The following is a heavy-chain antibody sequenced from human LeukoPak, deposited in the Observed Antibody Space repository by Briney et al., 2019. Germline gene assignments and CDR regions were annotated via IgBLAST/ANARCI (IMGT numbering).Heavy chain of an antibody. CDR1: GYTITDYH. J-gene: IGHJ6*02. CDR3: ARHRGAVPARGYGMDV. CDR2: LNPNSGDT. Sequence: ASVTVSCKASGYTITDYHIHWVRQAPGQGLEWMGWLNPNSGDTYYSQKFQGRVTMTRDTSISTAYMDLTRLRSDDTAVYYCARHRGAVPARGYGMDVWGQGTTVTVSS. D-gene: IGHD6-19*01. V-gene: IGHV1-2*02.